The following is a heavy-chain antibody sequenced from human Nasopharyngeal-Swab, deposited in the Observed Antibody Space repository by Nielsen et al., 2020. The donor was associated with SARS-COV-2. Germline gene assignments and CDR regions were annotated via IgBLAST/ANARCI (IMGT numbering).Heavy chain of an antibody. V-gene: IGHV4-31*11. CDR1: GGSISSGGYS. CDR2: IYYSGST. J-gene: IGHJ3*02. D-gene: IGHD3-22*01. Sequence: SETLSLTCAVSGGSISSGGYSWSWIRQPPGKGLEWIGYIYYSGSTYYNPSLKSRVTISVDTSKNQFSLKLSSVTAADTAVYYCARSLTYYYDSSGYPNDAFDIWGQGTMVTVSS. CDR3: ARSLTYYYDSSGYPNDAFDI.